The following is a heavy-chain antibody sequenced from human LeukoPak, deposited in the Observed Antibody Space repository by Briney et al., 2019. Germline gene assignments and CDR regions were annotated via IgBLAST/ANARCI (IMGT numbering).Heavy chain of an antibody. V-gene: IGHV4-34*01. CDR3: AREKVIGYDFWRRHYYYYMDV. CDR1: GGSFSGYY. Sequence: SDTLSLTCTVYGGSFSGYYWSWIRQPPGKRLEWIGEINHSGSTNYNPSLKSRVTISVDTSKNQFSLKLSSVTAADTAVYYCAREKVIGYDFWRRHYYYYMDVWGKGTTVTVSS. J-gene: IGHJ6*03. CDR2: INHSGST. D-gene: IGHD3-3*01.